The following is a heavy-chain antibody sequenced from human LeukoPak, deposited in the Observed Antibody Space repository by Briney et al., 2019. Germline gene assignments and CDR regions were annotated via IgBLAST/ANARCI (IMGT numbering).Heavy chain of an antibody. V-gene: IGHV4-34*01. J-gene: IGHJ3*01. Sequence: PSETLSLMRSVYGGSFSDYFWGWIRQPPGKGLEWIGEIDDGGNTNYNPSLMSRVLVTMEKSKKQFSLVMRSVTAADTAVYYCARFSKITWGDWGDAFDVWGQGTTVIVSS. CDR1: GGSFSDYF. CDR2: IDDGGNT. D-gene: IGHD2-21*02. CDR3: ARFSKITWGDWGDAFDV.